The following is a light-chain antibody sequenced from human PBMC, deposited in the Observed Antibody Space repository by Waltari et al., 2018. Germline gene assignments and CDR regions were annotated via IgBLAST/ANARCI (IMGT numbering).Light chain of an antibody. CDR3: QQRTNWPLIT. V-gene: IGKV3-11*01. J-gene: IGKJ5*01. CDR1: QSVSSH. Sequence: EIVLTQSPATLSLSPGERATLSCRASQSVSSHLAWYQQKPGQAPRLLIFDASNRATGIPARFNGSGSGTDFTLSITSLEPEDFAIYYCQQRTNWPLITFGPGTRLEIK. CDR2: DAS.